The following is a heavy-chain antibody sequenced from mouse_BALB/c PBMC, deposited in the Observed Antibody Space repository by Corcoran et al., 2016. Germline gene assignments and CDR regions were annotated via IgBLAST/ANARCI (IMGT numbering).Heavy chain of an antibody. V-gene: IGHV9-4*02. Sequence: QIQLVQSGPELKKPGETVRIPCKASGYTFTTAGMQWVQKMPGKGLKWIGWINTHSGVPKYAEDFKGRFAFSLETSASTAYLQISNLKNEDTATYCCARYGNYWYFDVWGAGTTVTVSS. CDR2: INTHSGVP. CDR3: ARYGNYWYFDV. J-gene: IGHJ1*01. CDR1: GYTFTTAG. D-gene: IGHD2-1*01.